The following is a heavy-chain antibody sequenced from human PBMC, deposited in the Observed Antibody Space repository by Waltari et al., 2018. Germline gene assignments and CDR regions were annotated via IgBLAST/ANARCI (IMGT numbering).Heavy chain of an antibody. J-gene: IGHJ4*02. CDR2: ISYDGSNK. Sequence: VQLVESGGGLVKPGGSLRLSCAASGFTFSSYAMHWVRQAPGKGLEWVAVISYDGSNKYYADSVKGRFTISRDNSKNTLYLQMNSLRAEDTAVYYCARVSKADSIDYWGQGTLVTVSS. CDR3: ARVSKADSIDY. CDR1: GFTFSSYA. V-gene: IGHV3-30-3*01. D-gene: IGHD3-22*01.